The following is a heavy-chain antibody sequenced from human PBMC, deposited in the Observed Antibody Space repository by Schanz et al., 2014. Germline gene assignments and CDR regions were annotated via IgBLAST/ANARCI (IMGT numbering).Heavy chain of an antibody. J-gene: IGHJ4*02. CDR2: IWSDGSGK. D-gene: IGHD1-1*01. Sequence: QVQVVESGGGVVQPGGSLRLSCAASGFIFSNYGMHWVRQAPGKGLEWVAVIWSDGSGKYYADSVKGRFTISRDSPKNTLYLQMNSLRADDTAVYFCARAHGNNWYGKGLDYWGQGTQVTVSS. CDR1: GFIFSNYG. V-gene: IGHV3-33*01. CDR3: ARAHGNNWYGKGLDY.